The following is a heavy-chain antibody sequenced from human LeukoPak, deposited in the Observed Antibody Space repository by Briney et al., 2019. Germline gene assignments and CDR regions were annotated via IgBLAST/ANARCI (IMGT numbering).Heavy chain of an antibody. V-gene: IGHV4-59*01. CDR2: IYYSGNT. CDR1: GGSISSYY. J-gene: IGHJ4*02. D-gene: IGHD5-18*01. Sequence: SETLSLTCTVSGGSISSYYWSWIRQPPGKGLEWIGYIYYSGNTIYNPSLKSRVTISIDTSKNQFSLKLSSVTAADTAVYHCARRRYNYDYWGQGTLVTVSS. CDR3: ARRRYNYDY.